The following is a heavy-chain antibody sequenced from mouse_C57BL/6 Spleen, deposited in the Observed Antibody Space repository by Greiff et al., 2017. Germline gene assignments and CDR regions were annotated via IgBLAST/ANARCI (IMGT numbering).Heavy chain of an antibody. CDR2: IHPNSGST. Sequence: QVHVKQPGAELVKPGASVKLSCKASGYTFTSYWMHWVKQRPGQGLEWIGMIHPNSGSTNYNEKFKSKATLTVDKSSSPAYMQLSSLTSEDSSVYYCARGNYDGYFFAYWGPGTTLTVSS. CDR1: GYTFTSYW. V-gene: IGHV1-64*01. CDR3: ARGNYDGYFFAY. J-gene: IGHJ2*01. D-gene: IGHD2-3*01.